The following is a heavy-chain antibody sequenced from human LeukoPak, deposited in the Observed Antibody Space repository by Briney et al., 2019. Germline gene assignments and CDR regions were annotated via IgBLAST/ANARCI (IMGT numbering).Heavy chain of an antibody. CDR2: IYYSGST. J-gene: IGHJ5*02. V-gene: IGHV4-39*01. CDR3: ARHYYGSGSYTTHNWFDP. CDR1: GGSMRLFY. Sequence: PSETLSLTCSVSGGSMRLFYWSWIRQPPGKGLEWIGSIYYSGSTYYNPSLKSRVTISVDTSKNQFSLKLSSVTAADTAVYYCARHYYGSGSYTTHNWFDPWGQGTLVTVSS. D-gene: IGHD3-10*01.